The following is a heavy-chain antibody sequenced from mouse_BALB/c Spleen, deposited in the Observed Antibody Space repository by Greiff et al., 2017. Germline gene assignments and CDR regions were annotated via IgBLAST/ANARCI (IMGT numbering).Heavy chain of an antibody. CDR1: GFTFSSYG. CDR2: INSNGGST. J-gene: IGHJ2*01. Sequence: EVQLQQSGGGLVQPGGSLKLSCAASGFTFSSYGMSWVRQTPDKRLELVATINSNGGSTYYPDSVKGRFTISRDNAKNTLYLQMSSLKSEDTAMYYCARGRDGYYVNYWGQGTTLTVSS. D-gene: IGHD2-3*01. V-gene: IGHV5-6-3*01. CDR3: ARGRDGYYVNY.